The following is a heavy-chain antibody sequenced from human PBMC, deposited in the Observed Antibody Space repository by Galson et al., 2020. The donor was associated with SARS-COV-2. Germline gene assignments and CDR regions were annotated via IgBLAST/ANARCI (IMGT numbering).Heavy chain of an antibody. Sequence: SCAASGFTFSSYWMSWVRQAPGKGLEWVANIKQDGSEKYYVDSVKGRFTISRDNAKNSLYLQMNSLRAEDTAVYYCARDGIAAAGYYYYYGMDVWGQGTTVTVSS. D-gene: IGHD6-13*01. V-gene: IGHV3-7*03. CDR2: IKQDGSEK. CDR3: ARDGIAAAGYYYYYGMDV. J-gene: IGHJ6*02. CDR1: GFTFSSYW.